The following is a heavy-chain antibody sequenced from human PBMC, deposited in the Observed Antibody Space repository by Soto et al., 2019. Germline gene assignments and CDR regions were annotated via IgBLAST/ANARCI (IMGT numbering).Heavy chain of an antibody. CDR2: ISGSGGST. CDR3: AKISDIVVVVAATHFDY. J-gene: IGHJ4*02. D-gene: IGHD2-15*01. Sequence: GGSLRLSCAASGFTFSSYAMSWVRQAPGKGLEWVSAISGSGGSTYYADSVKGRFTISRDNSKNTLYLQMNSLRAEGTAVYYCAKISDIVVVVAATHFDYWGQGTLVTVSS. CDR1: GFTFSSYA. V-gene: IGHV3-23*01.